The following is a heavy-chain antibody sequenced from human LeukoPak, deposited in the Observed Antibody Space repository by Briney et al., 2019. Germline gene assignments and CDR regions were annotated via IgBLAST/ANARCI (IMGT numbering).Heavy chain of an antibody. J-gene: IGHJ3*02. V-gene: IGHV3-7*04. D-gene: IGHD3-22*01. CDR3: ARVMLVVGKRNAFDI. Sequence: GGSLRLSCAASGFTFSSYWMSWVRLAPGKGLEWGANIKQDGSEKYYVDSVKGRFTISRDNAKNSLYLQMNSLRAEDTAVYYCARVMLVVGKRNAFDIWGQGTMVTVSS. CDR1: GFTFSSYW. CDR2: IKQDGSEK.